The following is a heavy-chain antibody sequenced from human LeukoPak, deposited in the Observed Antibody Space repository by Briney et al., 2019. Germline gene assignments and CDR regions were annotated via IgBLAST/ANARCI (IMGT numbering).Heavy chain of an antibody. J-gene: IGHJ4*02. CDR2: ISYDGSNK. V-gene: IGHV3-30*03. CDR3: ATDQYSSGWYEDY. CDR1: GFTFSSYA. D-gene: IGHD6-19*01. Sequence: GGSLRLSCAASGFTFSSYAMSWVRQAPGKGLEWVAVISYDGSNKYYADSVKGRFTISRDNSKNTLYLQMNSLRAEDTAVYYCATDQYSSGWYEDYWGQGTLVTVSS.